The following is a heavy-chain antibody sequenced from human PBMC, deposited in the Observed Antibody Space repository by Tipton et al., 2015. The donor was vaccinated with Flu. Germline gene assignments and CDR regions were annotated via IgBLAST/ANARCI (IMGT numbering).Heavy chain of an antibody. D-gene: IGHD4-17*01. CDR1: GDSITSGSYY. CDR3: ARAPPLVYGDFEN. J-gene: IGHJ4*02. V-gene: IGHV4-61*02. Sequence: PSLTCTVSGDSITSGSYYWNWIRQPAGKGLEWIGRIYTTGTTNYNPSLKRRVTMSVDSSKNLFSLSLTSVTAADSAVYYCARAPPLVYGDFENWGQGILVTVSS. CDR2: IYTTGTT.